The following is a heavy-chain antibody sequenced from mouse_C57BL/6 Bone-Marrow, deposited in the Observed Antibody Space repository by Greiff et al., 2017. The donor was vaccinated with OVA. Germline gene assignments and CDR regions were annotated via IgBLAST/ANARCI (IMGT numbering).Heavy chain of an antibody. CDR1: GYTFTSYW. CDR2: IHPNSGST. J-gene: IGHJ3*01. Sequence: QVQLKESGAELVKPGASVKLSCKASGYTFTSYWMHWVKQRPGQGLEWIGMIHPNSGSTNYNEKFKSKATLTVDKSSSTAYMQLSSLTSEDSAVYYCAREGLRPWFAYWGQGTLVTVSA. D-gene: IGHD2-4*01. CDR3: AREGLRPWFAY. V-gene: IGHV1-64*01.